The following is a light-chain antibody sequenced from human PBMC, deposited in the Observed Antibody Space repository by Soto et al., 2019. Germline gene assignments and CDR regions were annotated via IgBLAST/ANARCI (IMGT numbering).Light chain of an antibody. V-gene: IGKV1-5*03. CDR2: EAS. CDR3: QQYNNWPS. CDR1: ENVNGH. J-gene: IGKJ1*01. Sequence: IQMTQAPNTLSASVGDSVSVTCRASENVNGHLAWYQQKPGKAPRLLIYEASILESGVPSRFSGSGFGTEFTLTINGLLPEDFATYYCQQYNNWPSFGQGTKVDIK.